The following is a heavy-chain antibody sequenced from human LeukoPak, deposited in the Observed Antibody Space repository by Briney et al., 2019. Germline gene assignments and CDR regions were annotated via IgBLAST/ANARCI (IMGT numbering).Heavy chain of an antibody. CDR1: GFTFSSYA. CDR2: ISFDGSYK. D-gene: IGHD3-10*01. J-gene: IGHJ3*01. Sequence: GGSLRLSCAASGFTFSSYAMEWVRQAPGKGLEWVAVISFDGSYKSYADSVKGRFTISRDNSKNTLYLQMNSLRAEDTAVYYCARDPAFGAYDVWGQGTMVTVSS. V-gene: IGHV3-30*07. CDR3: ARDPAFGAYDV.